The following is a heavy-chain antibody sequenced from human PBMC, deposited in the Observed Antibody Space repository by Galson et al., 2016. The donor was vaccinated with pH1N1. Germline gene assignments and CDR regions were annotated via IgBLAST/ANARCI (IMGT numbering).Heavy chain of an antibody. D-gene: IGHD3-9*01. V-gene: IGHV3-30*03. Sequence: SLRLSCAASGFTFSNYGMHWVRQAPGKGLEWVAVISHAGSNKLYADSVKGRFTISRDNSKNTLYLQMNSLRVEDTAVYYCARAMGNFDSHWGQGTLVTVSS. CDR3: ARAMGNFDSH. J-gene: IGHJ4*02. CDR2: ISHAGSNK. CDR1: GFTFSNYG.